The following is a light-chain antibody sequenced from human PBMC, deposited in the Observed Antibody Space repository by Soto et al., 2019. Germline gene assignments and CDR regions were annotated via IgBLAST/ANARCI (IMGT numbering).Light chain of an antibody. CDR2: DTS. J-gene: IGKJ5*01. V-gene: IGKV3-15*01. CDR3: QQYNTWRSIS. Sequence: EIVMTQSPATLSVSPGERFTLSFMSSQSVSNKLGWYQHKPGQAPRLLIYDTSTRAAGTPARFTGSGSGTDFTLTISSLQSEDFAVYYCQQYNTWRSISFGQGTRLEI. CDR1: QSVSNK.